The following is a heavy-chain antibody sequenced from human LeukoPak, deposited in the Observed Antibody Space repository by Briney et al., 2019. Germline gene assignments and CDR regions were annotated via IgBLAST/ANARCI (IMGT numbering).Heavy chain of an antibody. CDR3: ARGLMMAVAGRGEFHY. Sequence: PSETLSLTCTVFGGSISNYYWSWIRQPPGKGLEWIGYIYYSGTTKYNPSLQSRVTISVDTSKNQLSLKLSSVTAADTAVYYCARGLMMAVAGRGEFHYWGQGTLVTVSS. J-gene: IGHJ4*02. CDR1: GGSISNYY. V-gene: IGHV4-59*08. D-gene: IGHD6-13*01. CDR2: IYYSGTT.